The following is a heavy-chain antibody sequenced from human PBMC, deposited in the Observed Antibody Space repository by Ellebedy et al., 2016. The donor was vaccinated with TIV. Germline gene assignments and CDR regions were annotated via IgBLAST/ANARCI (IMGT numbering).Heavy chain of an antibody. Sequence: SETLSLTCTVSGDPISRGSYYWGWIRQPPGKGLVWIGNMYYTGSGYYNPSLESRVTISVDTSKNPFSLKLTSVTAADTAVYYCARLLRRFGAVDPWGQGTLVTVSS. V-gene: IGHV4-39*01. D-gene: IGHD3-16*01. CDR3: ARLLRRFGAVDP. CDR1: GDPISRGSYY. J-gene: IGHJ5*02. CDR2: MYYTGSG.